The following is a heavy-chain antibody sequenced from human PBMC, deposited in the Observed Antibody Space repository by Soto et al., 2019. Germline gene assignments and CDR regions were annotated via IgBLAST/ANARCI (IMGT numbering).Heavy chain of an antibody. J-gene: IGHJ4*02. CDR3: ARDSDHRTDSGSYHPSGY. D-gene: IGHD1-26*01. Sequence: GGSLRLSCAASGFTFSSYGMHWVRQAPGKGLEWVAVIWYDGSNKYYADSVKGRFTISRDNSKNTLYLQMNSLRAEDTAVYYCARDSDHRTDSGSYHPSGYWGQGTLVTVSS. CDR2: IWYDGSNK. V-gene: IGHV3-33*01. CDR1: GFTFSSYG.